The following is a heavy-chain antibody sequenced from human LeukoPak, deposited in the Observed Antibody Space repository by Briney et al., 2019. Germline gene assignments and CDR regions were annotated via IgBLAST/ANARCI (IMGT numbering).Heavy chain of an antibody. CDR1: GGSISSYY. V-gene: IGHV4-59*08. CDR2: IYYSGST. CDR3: ARRGEYYYGSGSPNYGMDV. Sequence: SETLSLTCTVSGGSISSYYWCWIRQPPGKGLEWIGYIYYSGSTNYNPSLKSRVTISVDTSKNQFSLKLGSVTAADTAVYYCARRGEYYYGSGSPNYGMDVWGQGTTVTVSS. D-gene: IGHD3-10*01. J-gene: IGHJ6*02.